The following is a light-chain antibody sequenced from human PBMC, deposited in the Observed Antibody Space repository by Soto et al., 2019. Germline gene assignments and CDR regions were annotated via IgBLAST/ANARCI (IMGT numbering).Light chain of an antibody. CDR2: GAS. CDR3: QQYGPPRYT. CDR1: QSVSSSY. V-gene: IGKV3-20*01. Sequence: EIVLTQSPGTLSLSPGERATLSCSASQSVSSSYLAWYQQKPGQAPRLLIYGASNRAAGTPDRFSGSGSGTGFTLTISRLEPEDFAVYYCQQYGPPRYTFGRGTKLEIK. J-gene: IGKJ2*01.